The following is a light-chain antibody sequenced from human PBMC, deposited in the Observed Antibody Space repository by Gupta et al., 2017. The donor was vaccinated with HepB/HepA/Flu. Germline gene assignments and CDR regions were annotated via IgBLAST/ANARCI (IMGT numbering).Light chain of an antibody. J-gene: IGLJ2*01. CDR2: KNK. Sequence: QAGLPQPPSVPTGLTQTATHTCTGNSNNGGNQGSAWLQQHHGHPPKLLSYKNKNRPSGISERFSSSRSGNTASLTNTGVQPEDGGDGYFSAWDSRLSSELVGGGTKVTV. CDR3: SAWDSRLSSEL. CDR1: SNNGGNQG. V-gene: IGLV10-54*04.